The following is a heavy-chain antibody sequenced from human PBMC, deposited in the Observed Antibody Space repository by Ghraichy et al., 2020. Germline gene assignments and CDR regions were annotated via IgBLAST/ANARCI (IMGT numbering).Heavy chain of an antibody. Sequence: GGSLRLSCAASGFSFSDYAMSWFRQAPGKGLEWVSTIRYNGVDTYYADSVKGRFTISRDNYKNTVYLLMNSLKDDDTATYYCAKTASSGWFYDFWGQGTLVAVAS. CDR3: AKTASSGWFYDF. V-gene: IGHV3-23*01. J-gene: IGHJ4*02. CDR2: IRYNGVDT. CDR1: GFSFSDYA. D-gene: IGHD6-19*01.